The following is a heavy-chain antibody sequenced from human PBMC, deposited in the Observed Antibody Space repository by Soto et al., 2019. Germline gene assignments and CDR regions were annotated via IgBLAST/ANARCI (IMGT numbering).Heavy chain of an antibody. CDR2: ISHDGSKT. CDR3: AKDTDYYSSSGYYVVDS. CDR1: GFTFNSYG. J-gene: IGHJ4*02. V-gene: IGHV3-30*18. Sequence: PGGSLRLSCAASGFTFNSYGIHWVRQAPGKGLEWVAVISHDGSKTNYADSVKGRVTISRDNSKDTVYLQMNSLRAEDTAVYYCAKDTDYYSSSGYYVVDSWGQGSLVTV. D-gene: IGHD3-22*01.